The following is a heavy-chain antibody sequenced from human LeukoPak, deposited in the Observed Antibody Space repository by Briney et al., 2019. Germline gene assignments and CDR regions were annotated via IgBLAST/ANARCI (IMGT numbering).Heavy chain of an antibody. CDR3: ARLRTRDYGGRKMSAFDI. CDR2: IYNSGST. J-gene: IGHJ3*02. CDR1: GGSFSGYY. D-gene: IGHD4-23*01. V-gene: IGHV4-59*08. Sequence: SETLSLTCAVYGGSFSGYYWSWIRQPPGKGLEWIGYIYNSGSTNYNPSLKSRVTISVDTSKNQFSLKLSSVTAADTAVYHCARLRTRDYGGRKMSAFDIWGQGTMVTVSS.